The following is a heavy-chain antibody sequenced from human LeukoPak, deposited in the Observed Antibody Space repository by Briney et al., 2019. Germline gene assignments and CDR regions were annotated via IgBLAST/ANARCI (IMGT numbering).Heavy chain of an antibody. J-gene: IGHJ4*02. CDR3: ARDRRGRYFDWLTHFDY. CDR2: ISAYNGNT. CDR1: VYTFTSYG. D-gene: IGHD3-9*01. V-gene: IGHV1-18*01. Sequence: ASVTVSCKASVYTFTSYGISWVRQAPGQGLEWMGWISAYNGNTNYAHKLQGRVTMTTDTSTSTAYMELRSLRSDDTAVYYCARDRRGRYFDWLTHFDYWGQGTLVTVSS.